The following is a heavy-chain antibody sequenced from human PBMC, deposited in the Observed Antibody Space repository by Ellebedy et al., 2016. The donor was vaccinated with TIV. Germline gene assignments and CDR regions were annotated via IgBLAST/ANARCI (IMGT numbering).Heavy chain of an antibody. CDR1: GFSLSNARMG. CDR3: ALPRATYCSGGSCYSFDP. V-gene: IGHV2-26*01. CDR2: TFSNDEK. Sequence: SGPTLVKPTETLTLTCTVSGFSLSNARMGVSWIRQPPGKALEWLAHTFSNDEKSYSTSLKTRLTISKDTSKNQVVLTMTNMDPVDTATYYCALPRATYCSGGSCYSFDPWGQGTLVTVSS. D-gene: IGHD2-15*01. J-gene: IGHJ5*02.